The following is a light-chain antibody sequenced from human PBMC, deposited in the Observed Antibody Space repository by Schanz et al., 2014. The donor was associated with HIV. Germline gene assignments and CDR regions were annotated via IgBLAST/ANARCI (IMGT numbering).Light chain of an antibody. CDR3: QQYGSSPWT. CDR2: GAS. Sequence: EIVMTQSPAILSVSPGERVTLSCRARQSISSYLAWYQQKPGQAPRLLIFGASNRATGIPDRFSGGVSGTDFTLPISRVEPEDYAVYYCQQYGSSPWTFGQGPRVEV. J-gene: IGKJ1*01. CDR1: QSISSY. V-gene: IGKV3-20*01.